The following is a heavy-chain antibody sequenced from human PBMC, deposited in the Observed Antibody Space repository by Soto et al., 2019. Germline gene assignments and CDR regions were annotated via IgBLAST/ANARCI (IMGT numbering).Heavy chain of an antibody. CDR3: TKAGIFGRIDY. V-gene: IGHV3-23*01. D-gene: IGHD3-3*01. J-gene: IGHJ4*02. Sequence: GGGLRLSCAAPRFPLYIYAMRWVRQAPGKGLEWVSDISGSGGRTYYADSVKGRFTISRDNSKNTLYLQMNSLRAEDTALYYCTKAGIFGRIDYWGQGTPVTVSS. CDR2: ISGSGGRT. CDR1: RFPLYIYA.